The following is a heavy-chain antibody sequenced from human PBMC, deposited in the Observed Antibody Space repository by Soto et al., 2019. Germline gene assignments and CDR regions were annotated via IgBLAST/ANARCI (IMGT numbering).Heavy chain of an antibody. CDR3: ATSTVIAAAGTLFNYYYGMDV. V-gene: IGHV4-31*03. CDR2: IYYSGST. J-gene: IGHJ6*02. Sequence: PSLTCTVSGGSISSGGYYWSWIRQHPGKGLEWIGYIYYSGSTYYNPSLKSRVTISVDTSKNQFSLKLSSVTAADTAVYYCATSTVIAAAGTLFNYYYGMDVWGQGTTVTVSS. D-gene: IGHD6-13*01. CDR1: GGSISSGGYY.